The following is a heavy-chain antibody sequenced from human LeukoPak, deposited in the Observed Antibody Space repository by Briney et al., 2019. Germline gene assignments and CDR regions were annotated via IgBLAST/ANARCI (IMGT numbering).Heavy chain of an antibody. V-gene: IGHV3-23*01. CDR2: ISGGGHST. CDR1: GFTFDTYA. Sequence: PGGSLRLSCSASGFTFDTYAMSWVRQAPGKGLEWVSAISGGGHSTNYADSVKGRFSISRDNSKNILYLRMNSLRAEDTAVYYCAKDLSYYASGSYSDYWGQGILVTVSS. CDR3: AKDLSYYASGSYSDY. D-gene: IGHD3-10*01. J-gene: IGHJ4*02.